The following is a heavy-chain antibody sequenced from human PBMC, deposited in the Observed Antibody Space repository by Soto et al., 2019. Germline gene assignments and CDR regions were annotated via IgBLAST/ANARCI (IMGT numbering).Heavy chain of an antibody. CDR2: VSHDGSNK. CDR3: AKDKYGSGLMTPHH. D-gene: IGHD3-10*01. V-gene: IGHV3-30*18. CDR1: GFTFSAYG. Sequence: QVQLVESGGGVVQPGKSLRLSCAASGFTFSAYGMHWVRQSPGKGLEWVAVVSHDGSNKYYADSVKGRFTISRDNTKTTYLQMNSLTAEDTAVYYCAKDKYGSGLMTPHHCGQGTLVTVSS. J-gene: IGHJ5*02.